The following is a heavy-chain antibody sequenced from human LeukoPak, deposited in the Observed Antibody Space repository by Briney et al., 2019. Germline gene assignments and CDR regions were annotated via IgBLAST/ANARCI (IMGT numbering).Heavy chain of an antibody. CDR1: GGSISTYY. Sequence: SETLSLTCTVSGGSISTYYWSWIRQPPGKGLEWIGYIYSSGSTNYNPSLKSRVTMSVDTSKSQFSLKLNSVTAADTAVYYCARDLLGRGGSFDYWGQGTLVTVSS. J-gene: IGHJ4*02. CDR2: IYSSGST. V-gene: IGHV4-59*01. D-gene: IGHD3-10*01. CDR3: ARDLLGRGGSFDY.